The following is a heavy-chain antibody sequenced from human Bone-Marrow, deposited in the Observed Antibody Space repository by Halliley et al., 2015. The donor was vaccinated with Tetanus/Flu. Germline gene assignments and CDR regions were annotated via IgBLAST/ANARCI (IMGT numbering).Heavy chain of an antibody. CDR2: ISYSGSI. J-gene: IGHJ6*02. CDR3: AGFEHYYYYGMDV. V-gene: IGHV4-59*01. Sequence: EWIGYISYSGSINYNPSLKSRVTILGDTSKNQFSLNLISVTAADPAVYYCAGFEHYYYYGMDVWGQGTSVTVSS. D-gene: IGHD3-9*01.